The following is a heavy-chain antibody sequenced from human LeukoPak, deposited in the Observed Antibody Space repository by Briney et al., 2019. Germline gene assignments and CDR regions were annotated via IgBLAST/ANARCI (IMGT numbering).Heavy chain of an antibody. CDR2: ISYDGSNK. Sequence: GGSLRLSCAASGFTFSSYGMHWVRQAPGKGPEWVAVISYDGSNKYYADSVKGRFTISRDNSKNTLYLQMNSLRAEDTAVYYCAKDLGFGELHNQFDYWGQGTLVTGSS. CDR3: AKDLGFGELHNQFDY. CDR1: GFTFSSYG. J-gene: IGHJ4*02. D-gene: IGHD3-10*01. V-gene: IGHV3-30*18.